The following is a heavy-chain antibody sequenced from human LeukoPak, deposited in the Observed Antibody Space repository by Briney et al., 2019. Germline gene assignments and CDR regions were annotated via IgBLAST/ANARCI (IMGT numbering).Heavy chain of an antibody. Sequence: SETLSFTCTVSGGSISSGSYYRSWIRQPAGKVPEWIARIYTSWSTNYNPSLKSRVTISVDTSKNQFSLKLSSVTAADTAVYYCATEGVGYDSSGYRDYWGQGTLVTVSS. CDR1: GGSISSGSYY. D-gene: IGHD3-22*01. CDR2: IYTSWST. CDR3: ATEGVGYDSSGYRDY. V-gene: IGHV4-61*02. J-gene: IGHJ4*02.